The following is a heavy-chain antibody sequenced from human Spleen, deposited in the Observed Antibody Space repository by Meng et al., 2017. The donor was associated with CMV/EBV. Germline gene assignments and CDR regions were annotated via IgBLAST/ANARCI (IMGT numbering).Heavy chain of an antibody. CDR3: ARDHDYGDYSLRFGF. CDR1: GGSIDSSRDY. D-gene: IGHD4-17*01. J-gene: IGHJ5*01. CDR2: IFSTGTT. Sequence: ESLKISCSVSGGSIDSSRDYWGWIRQPPGKGLEWIGNIFSTGTTYYNPSVKSRVTISVDMSKNHFSLRLTSVTAADTAVYYCARDHDYGDYSLRFGFWGQGTLVTVSS. V-gene: IGHV4-39*07.